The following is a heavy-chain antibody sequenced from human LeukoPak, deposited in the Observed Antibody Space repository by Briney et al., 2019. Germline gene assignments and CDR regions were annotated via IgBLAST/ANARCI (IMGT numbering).Heavy chain of an antibody. CDR2: IKQDGSEK. J-gene: IGHJ4*02. CDR3: ASAGNWNDGGYFDY. Sequence: GGSLRLSCAASGFSFSTYWMSWVRQAPGEGLEWVANIKQDGSEKYYVDSVKGRFTISRDNAKNSLYLQMNSLRAEDTDVYYCASAGNWNDGGYFDYWGQGTLVTVSS. D-gene: IGHD1-20*01. CDR1: GFSFSTYW. V-gene: IGHV3-7*01.